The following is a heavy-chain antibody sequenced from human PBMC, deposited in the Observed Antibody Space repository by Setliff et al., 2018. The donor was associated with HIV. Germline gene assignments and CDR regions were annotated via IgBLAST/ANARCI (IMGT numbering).Heavy chain of an antibody. CDR1: GGSISRSDYY. Sequence: PSETLSLTCTVSGGSISRSDYYWGWIRQPPGKGLEWIGSFYGGGSTYYNPSLKSRVTISVDTSKNQFSLKLTSVTAADTAVYYCARDDDKLFDYWGQGALVTVSS. CDR2: FYGGGST. V-gene: IGHV4-39*02. CDR3: ARDDDKLFDY. J-gene: IGHJ4*02. D-gene: IGHD3-22*01.